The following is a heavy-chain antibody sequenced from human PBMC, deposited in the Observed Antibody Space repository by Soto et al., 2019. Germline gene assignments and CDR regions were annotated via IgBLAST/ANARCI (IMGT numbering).Heavy chain of an antibody. J-gene: IGHJ6*02. CDR3: ARSPRAGYHYGMDV. V-gene: IGHV1-69*13. Sequence: SVKVSCKASGGTFSSDAISWVRQAPGQGLEWMGGIIPTFGAANYAQKFQGRVTMTADESTRTAYMDLSSLRSDDTDVYYCARSPRAGYHYGMDVWGQGTKVTVYS. CDR2: IIPTFGAA. CDR1: GGTFSSDA.